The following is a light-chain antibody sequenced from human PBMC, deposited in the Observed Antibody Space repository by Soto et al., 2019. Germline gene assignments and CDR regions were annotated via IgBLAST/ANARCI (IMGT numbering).Light chain of an antibody. CDR1: TSDIGVYNY. Sequence: QSVLTQPDSVSVSPGQSLTISCTGSTSDIGVYNYVSWYQQHPGKATKLLIYDVSYRPSRISDRFSGSKSGNTASLTISVRQPEDEADYYCSSYVASSTLFGGGTKL. CDR3: SSYVASSTL. V-gene: IGLV2-14*03. CDR2: DVS. J-gene: IGLJ2*01.